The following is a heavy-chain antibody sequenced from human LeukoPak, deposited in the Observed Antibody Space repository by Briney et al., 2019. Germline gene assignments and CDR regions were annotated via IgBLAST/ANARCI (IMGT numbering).Heavy chain of an antibody. V-gene: IGHV3-53*01. D-gene: IGHD5-18*01. CDR2: IYSGGST. J-gene: IGHJ4*02. CDR1: GFTVSSNY. Sequence: GGSLRLSCAASGFTVSSNYMSWVRQAPGKGLGWVSVIYSGGSTYYADSVKGRFTISRDNSKNTLYLQMNSPRAEDTAVYYCASLGYSYGYAFDYWGQGTLVTVSS. CDR3: ASLGYSYGYAFDY.